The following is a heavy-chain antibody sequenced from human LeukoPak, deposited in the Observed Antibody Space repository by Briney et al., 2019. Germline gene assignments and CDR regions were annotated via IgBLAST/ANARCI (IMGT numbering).Heavy chain of an antibody. CDR3: AREDCTIGAVCSSLLDH. Sequence: GGSLRLSCAASGFTFSGYPIHWVRQVPGKGLVWVSRINSDASTINYADSVKGRFTISRDNAKNTLYLQMNNLRAEDTAVYYCAREDCTIGAVCSSLLDHWGRGTLVTVSS. D-gene: IGHD2-8*01. CDR2: INSDASTI. CDR1: GFTFSGYP. J-gene: IGHJ4*02. V-gene: IGHV3-74*01.